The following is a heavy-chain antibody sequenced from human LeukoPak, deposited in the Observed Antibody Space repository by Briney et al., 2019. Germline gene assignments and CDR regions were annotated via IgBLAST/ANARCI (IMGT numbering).Heavy chain of an antibody. V-gene: IGHV3-30-3*01. Sequence: GGSLRLSCAASGFTFSSYAMHWVRQAPGKGLEWVAVISYDGTNKYYAGSVKGRFTISRDNSKNTLFLQMNTLRPDDTAVYYCVRSGATGYGSGWFEVLEYWGQGTLVTVSS. CDR1: GFTFSSYA. D-gene: IGHD6-19*01. CDR3: VRSGATGYGSGWFEVLEY. CDR2: ISYDGTNK. J-gene: IGHJ4*02.